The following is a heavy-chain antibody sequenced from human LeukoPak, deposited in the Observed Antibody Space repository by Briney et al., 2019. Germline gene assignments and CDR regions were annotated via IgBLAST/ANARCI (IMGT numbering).Heavy chain of an antibody. CDR3: ARGLIAVAGIWDY. CDR1: GGSFSGYY. J-gene: IGHJ4*02. CDR2: INHSGST. V-gene: IGHV4-34*01. Sequence: PSETLSLTCAVYGGSFSGYYWSWIRQPPGKGLEWIGEINHSGSTNYNPSLKSRVTISVDTSKNQFSLKLSSVTAADTAVYYCARGLIAVAGIWDYWGQGTLVTVSS. D-gene: IGHD6-19*01.